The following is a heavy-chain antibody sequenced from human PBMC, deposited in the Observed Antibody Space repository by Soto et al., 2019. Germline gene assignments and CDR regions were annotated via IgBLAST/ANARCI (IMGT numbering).Heavy chain of an antibody. D-gene: IGHD3-10*01. CDR3: AKDMVLGVMWFNL. V-gene: IGHV3-23*01. Sequence: EVQLLESGGGLVQPGGSLRLSCAASGFTFSSYAMSWVRQAPGQGLEWVSAISGSGGSTDYADSVKGRFTISRDNSKNTLYLQMNSLRAEDTAVYYCAKDMVLGVMWFNLWGQGTMVTVSS. CDR1: GFTFSSYA. J-gene: IGHJ3*01. CDR2: ISGSGGST.